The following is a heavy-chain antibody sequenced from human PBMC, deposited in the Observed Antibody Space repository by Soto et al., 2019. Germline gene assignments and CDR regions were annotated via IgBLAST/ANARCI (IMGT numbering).Heavy chain of an antibody. V-gene: IGHV3-15*07. J-gene: IGHJ4*02. Sequence: GGSLRLSCAASGFTFSNAWMNWVRQAPGKGLEWVGRIKSKTDGGTTDYAAPVKGRFTISRDDSKNTLYLQMNSLKTEDTAVYYCTIETYYDILTGYTPSDYWGQGTLVTVSS. CDR2: IKSKTDGGTT. D-gene: IGHD3-9*01. CDR1: GFTFSNAW. CDR3: TIETYYDILTGYTPSDY.